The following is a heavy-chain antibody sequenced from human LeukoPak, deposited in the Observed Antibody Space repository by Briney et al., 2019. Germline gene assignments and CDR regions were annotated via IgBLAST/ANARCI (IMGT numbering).Heavy chain of an antibody. CDR3: ARIVVVPAAYGGIAARPADY. D-gene: IGHD2-2*01. Sequence: GASVKVSCKASGYTFTIYGISWVRQAPGQGLEWMGWISAYNGNTNYAQKLQGRVTMTTDTSTITAYMELRSLRSDDTAVYYCARIVVVPAAYGGIAARPADYWGQGTLVTVSS. CDR1: GYTFTIYG. J-gene: IGHJ4*02. CDR2: ISAYNGNT. V-gene: IGHV1-18*01.